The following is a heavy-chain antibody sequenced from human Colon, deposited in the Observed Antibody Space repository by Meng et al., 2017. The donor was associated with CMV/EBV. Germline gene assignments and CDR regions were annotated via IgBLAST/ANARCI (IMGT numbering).Heavy chain of an antibody. D-gene: IGHD5-12*01. V-gene: IGHV1-2*02. CDR2: INLDSDST. CDR3: ARVVADSYGLDV. CDR1: GYTGYY. Sequence: AAVKVSCKASGYTGYYMHWVRQAPGRGLEWMGWINLDSDSTKFAGKFQGRVTMTRDTSLSSATMELSRLTSDDPAIYYCARVVADSYGLDVWGQGTTVTVSS. J-gene: IGHJ6*02.